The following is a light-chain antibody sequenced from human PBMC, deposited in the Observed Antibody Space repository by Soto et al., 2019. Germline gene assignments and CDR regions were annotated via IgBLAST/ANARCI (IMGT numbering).Light chain of an antibody. CDR1: DVGGSNY. Sequence: QSALSQPASVSGSPGQSTTISCDVGGSNYVSWYQQHPGKAPKLIIYGVTNRPSGVSNRFSGSKSGNTASLTISGLQVEDEADYYRLSQTHSRNWVFGGGTKVTVL. V-gene: IGLV2-14*01. CDR2: GVT. CDR3: LSQTHSRNWV. J-gene: IGLJ3*02.